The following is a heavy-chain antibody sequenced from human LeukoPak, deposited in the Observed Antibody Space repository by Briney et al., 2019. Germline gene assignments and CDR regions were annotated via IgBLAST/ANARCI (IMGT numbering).Heavy chain of an antibody. J-gene: IGHJ5*02. CDR3: ARQESCTNGVCYVGWFDP. Sequence: PSETLSLTCTVSGGSISNSNDYWAWIRQPPGKGLEWIGSIYHSGNIFQNQSLASRVTISVDTSKHQFSLNLNSVTAADTAVYYCARQESCTNGVCYVGWFDPWGQGTLVTVSS. CDR1: GGSISNSNDY. V-gene: IGHV4-39*01. CDR2: IYHSGNI. D-gene: IGHD2-8*01.